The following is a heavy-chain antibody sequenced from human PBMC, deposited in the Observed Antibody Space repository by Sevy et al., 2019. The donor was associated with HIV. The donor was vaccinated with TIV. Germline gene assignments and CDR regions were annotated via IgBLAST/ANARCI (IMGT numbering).Heavy chain of an antibody. CDR2: VNTASGDT. D-gene: IGHD2-15*01. J-gene: IGHJ4*02. V-gene: IGHV1-3*04. CDR1: GYTFNNYI. CDR3: ARDFCSGGSCYSAFVY. Sequence: ASVKVSCRGSGYTFNNYIIYWVRQAPGQSPEWMGWVNTASGDTKYSQKFQGRLIITTDTSARTVYMELNSLRSEDTAFYFCARDFCSGGSCYSAFVYWGQGTLVTVSS.